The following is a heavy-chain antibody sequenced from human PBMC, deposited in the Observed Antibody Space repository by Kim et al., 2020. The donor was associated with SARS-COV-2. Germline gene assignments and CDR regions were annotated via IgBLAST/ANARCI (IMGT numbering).Heavy chain of an antibody. J-gene: IGHJ5*02. CDR3: ARDAQIWGIAAALDWFDP. CDR2: IYHSGST. V-gene: IGHV4-38-2*02. CDR1: GYSISSGYY. D-gene: IGHD6-13*01. Sequence: SETLSLTCTVSGYSISSGYYWGWIRQPPGKGLEWIGSIYHSGSTYYNPSLKSRVTISVDTSKNQFSLKLSSVTAADTAVYYCARDAQIWGIAAALDWFDPWGQGTLVTVSS.